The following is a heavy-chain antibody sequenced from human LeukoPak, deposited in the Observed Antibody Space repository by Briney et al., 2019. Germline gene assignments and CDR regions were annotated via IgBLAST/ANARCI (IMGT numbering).Heavy chain of an antibody. CDR3: ARDSWFGELWAAFDI. V-gene: IGHV3-11*04. Sequence: PGGSLRLSCAASGFTVSSNYMSRVRQAPGKGLEWVSYISSSGSTIYYADSVKGRFTISRDNAKNSLYLQMNSLRAEDTAVYYCARDSWFGELWAAFDIWGQGTMVTVSS. D-gene: IGHD3-10*01. CDR2: ISSSGSTI. J-gene: IGHJ3*02. CDR1: GFTVSSNY.